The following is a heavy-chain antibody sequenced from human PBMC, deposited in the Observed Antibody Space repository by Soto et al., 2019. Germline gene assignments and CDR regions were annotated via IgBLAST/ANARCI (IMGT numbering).Heavy chain of an antibody. CDR1: GFTFRSYA. CDR2: ISYDGSNK. D-gene: IGHD2-2*02. CDR3: AKDKGYCSSTSCYTMGV. V-gene: IGHV3-30*18. J-gene: IGHJ6*02. Sequence: GGSLRLSCAASGFTFRSYAMHGVRQAPGKGLEWVAVISYDGSNKYYADSVKGRFTISRDNSKNTLYLQMNSLRAEDTAVYYCAKDKGYCSSTSCYTMGVWGQGTTVTVSS.